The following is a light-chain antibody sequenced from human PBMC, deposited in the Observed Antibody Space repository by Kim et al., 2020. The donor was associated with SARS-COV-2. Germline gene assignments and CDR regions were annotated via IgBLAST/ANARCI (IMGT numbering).Light chain of an antibody. CDR2: DVS. J-gene: IGLJ2*01. V-gene: IGLV2-11*01. CDR1: SNDVGGYNY. Sequence: QSALTQPRSVSGSPGQSVTISCTGTSNDVGGYNYVSWYQQHPGKAPKLMIYDVSNRPSGVSDRFSGSKSGNTASLTISGLQPEDEADYYCCSYAGSYTVFGGGTQLTVL. CDR3: CSYAGSYTV.